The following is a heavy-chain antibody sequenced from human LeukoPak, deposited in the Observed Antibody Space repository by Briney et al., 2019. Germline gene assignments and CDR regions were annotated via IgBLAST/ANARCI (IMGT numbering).Heavy chain of an antibody. J-gene: IGHJ3*02. CDR3: ARVRGPFLTYPDDAFDI. CDR1: GFTFSSYW. V-gene: IGHV3-7*01. CDR2: IKQDGSEK. D-gene: IGHD3-9*01. Sequence: GGSLRLSCAASGFTFSSYWMNWVRQAPGKALEWVANIKQDGSEKKYVDSVKGRFTISRDNAKNSLYLQMNSLRAEDTAVYYCARVRGPFLTYPDDAFDIWGQGTVVIVSS.